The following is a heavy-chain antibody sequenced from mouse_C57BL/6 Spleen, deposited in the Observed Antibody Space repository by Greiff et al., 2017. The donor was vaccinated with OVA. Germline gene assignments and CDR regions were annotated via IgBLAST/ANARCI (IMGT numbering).Heavy chain of an antibody. V-gene: IGHV5-6*02. J-gene: IGHJ2*01. CDR1: GFTFSSYG. CDR3: ARRTMVKTGDNYYDG. Sequence: EVKLMESGGDLVKPGGSLKLSCAASGFTFSSYGMSWVRQTPDKRLEWVATISSGGSYTNDPDSVKGRFTITRDNAKNTLYLQMSRLKSGDTAMYYVARRTMVKTGDNYYDGWGKGATLTVSS. D-gene: IGHD2-2*01. CDR2: ISSGGSYT.